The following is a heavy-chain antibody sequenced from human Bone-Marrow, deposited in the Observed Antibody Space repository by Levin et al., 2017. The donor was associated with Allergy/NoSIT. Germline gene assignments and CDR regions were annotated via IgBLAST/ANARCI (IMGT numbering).Heavy chain of an antibody. CDR1: GGSISSSDW. CDR3: ATRGYHFVRSR. V-gene: IGHV4-4*02. D-gene: IGHD5-18*01. CDR2: IYHSGST. J-gene: IGHJ4*02. Sequence: NPSETLSLTCAVSGGSISSSDWWSWVRQPPGKGLEWIGEIYHSGSTDYNPSLKSRVTISVDKSKNQFSLTLTSVTAADTAIYYCATRGYHFVRSRWGQGTLVTVSS.